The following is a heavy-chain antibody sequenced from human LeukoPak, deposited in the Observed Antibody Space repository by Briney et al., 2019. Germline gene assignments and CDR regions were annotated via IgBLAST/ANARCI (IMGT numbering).Heavy chain of an antibody. CDR3: ARLYVYHYYMDV. Sequence: SETLSLTCTVSGGSISSYYWSWIRQPAGKGLEWIGRLYTSGNTNYNPSLKSRVTISVDTSKNQFSLKLSSVTAADTAVYYCARLYVYHYYMDVWGKGTTVTISS. V-gene: IGHV4-4*07. J-gene: IGHJ6*03. D-gene: IGHD5/OR15-5a*01. CDR1: GGSISSYY. CDR2: LYTSGNT.